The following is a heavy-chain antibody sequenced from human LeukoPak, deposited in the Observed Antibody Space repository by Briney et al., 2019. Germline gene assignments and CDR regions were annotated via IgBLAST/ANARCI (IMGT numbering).Heavy chain of an antibody. Sequence: GGSLRLSCAASEFTVSSNNMNWVRQAPGRGLEWVSVLHRDGSTCYADSVKGRFTISRDNSKNTLYLQMNSLRGEDTAVYYCTSFGPVYYFDYWGQGILVTVSS. J-gene: IGHJ4*02. D-gene: IGHD2-8*01. CDR2: LHRDGST. CDR3: TSFGPVYYFDY. V-gene: IGHV3-53*01. CDR1: EFTVSSNN.